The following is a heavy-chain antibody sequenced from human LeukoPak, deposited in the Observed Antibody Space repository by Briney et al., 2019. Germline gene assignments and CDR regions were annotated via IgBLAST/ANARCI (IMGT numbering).Heavy chain of an antibody. J-gene: IGHJ6*03. V-gene: IGHV3-21*01. CDR1: EFSFSSYS. CDR3: ARDPSTSQYYYYYFYMDV. CDR2: ISSSSSFI. D-gene: IGHD2-2*01. Sequence: GGSLRLSCEASEFSFSSYSLNWVRQAPGKGLEWVASISSSSSFIYYADSVKGRFTVSRGNAKNSLSLQMNSLRAEDTAVYYCARDPSTSQYYYYYFYMDVWGKGTTVTVSS.